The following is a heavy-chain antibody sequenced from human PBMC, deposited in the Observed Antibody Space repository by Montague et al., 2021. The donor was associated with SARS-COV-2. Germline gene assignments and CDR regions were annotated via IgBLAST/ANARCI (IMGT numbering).Heavy chain of an antibody. J-gene: IGHJ3*01. CDR2: INHSGSS. CDR3: ARAQCTIFGVLSMLPAAGAVDV. V-gene: IGHV4-34*01. Sequence: SETLSLTCAVYGGSFTGYYWTWIRQPPGKGLEWIGEINHSGSSNYNPSLESRVTMSVDTSKNQFSLRLNSVSAADTAVYYCARAQCTIFGVLSMLPAAGAVDVWGQGTTVTVSS. CDR1: GGSFTGYY. D-gene: IGHD3-3*01.